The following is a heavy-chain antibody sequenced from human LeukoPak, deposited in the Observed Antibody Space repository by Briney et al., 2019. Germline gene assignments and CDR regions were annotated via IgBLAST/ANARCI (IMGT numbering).Heavy chain of an antibody. CDR2: INHSGSI. D-gene: IGHD6-19*01. CDR1: GGSFSGYY. Sequence: PSETLSLTCAVYGGSFSGYYWSWIRQPPGKGLEWIGEINHSGSINYNPSLKSRVTISVDTSKNQFSLKLSSVTAADTAVYFCARGSRYAVAGTDYWGQGTLVTVSS. J-gene: IGHJ4*02. V-gene: IGHV4-34*01. CDR3: ARGSRYAVAGTDY.